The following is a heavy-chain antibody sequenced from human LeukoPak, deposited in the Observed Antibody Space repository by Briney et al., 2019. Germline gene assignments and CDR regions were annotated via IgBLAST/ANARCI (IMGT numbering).Heavy chain of an antibody. CDR2: ISSSSSYI. J-gene: IGHJ4*02. V-gene: IGHV3-21*01. CDR1: GFTVSSNY. D-gene: IGHD2-15*01. CDR3: ARDPSLGYCSGGSCYHFDY. Sequence: PGGSLRLSCAASGFTVSSNYMSWVRQAPGKGLEWVSSISSSSSYIYYADSVKGRFTISRDNAKNSLYLQMNSLRAEDTAVYYCARDPSLGYCSGGSCYHFDYWGQGTLVTVSS.